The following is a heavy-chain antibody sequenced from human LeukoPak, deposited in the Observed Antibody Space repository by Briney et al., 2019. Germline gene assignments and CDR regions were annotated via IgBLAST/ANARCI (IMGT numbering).Heavy chain of an antibody. CDR1: GYIFTNSW. Sequence: GESLKISCKVSGYIFTNSWIGWVHQMPGKGLEWMGFIYSDDSDSRYSPSLQGQITISVDKSISTAHLHWSSLKASDTGIYFCARRGSGWGYWYFDLWGRGTRLTVSS. D-gene: IGHD6-19*01. CDR3: ARRGSGWGYWYFDL. J-gene: IGHJ2*01. CDR2: IYSDDSDS. V-gene: IGHV5-51*07.